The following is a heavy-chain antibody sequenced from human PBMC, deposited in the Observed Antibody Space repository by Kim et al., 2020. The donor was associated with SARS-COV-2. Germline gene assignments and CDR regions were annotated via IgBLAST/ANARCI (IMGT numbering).Heavy chain of an antibody. CDR1: GYTFTSYG. Sequence: ASVKVSCKASGYTFTSYGISWVRQAPGQGLEWMGWISAYNGNTNYAQKLQGRVTMTTDTSTSTAYMELRSLRSDDTAVYYCARPQGGWLVSFDAFDIWGQGTMVTVSS. CDR2: ISAYNGNT. D-gene: IGHD3-22*01. CDR3: ARPQGGWLVSFDAFDI. V-gene: IGHV1-18*01. J-gene: IGHJ3*02.